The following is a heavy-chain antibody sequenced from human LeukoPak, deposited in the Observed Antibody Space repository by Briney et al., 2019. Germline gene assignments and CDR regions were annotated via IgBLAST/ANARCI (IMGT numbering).Heavy chain of an antibody. D-gene: IGHD3-9*01. CDR3: ARDGTRRNFDWLSDYYFDY. CDR1: GYTFTIYA. V-gene: IGHV1-3*03. CDR2: INAGNGNT. J-gene: IGHJ4*02. Sequence: ASVTVSCTASGYTFTIYAMHWVRQAPGQRLQRMGWINAGNGNTKCSQEFQGRVTITRDTSASTAYMELSSLRSEDMAVYYCARDGTRRNFDWLSDYYFDYWGQGTLVTVSS.